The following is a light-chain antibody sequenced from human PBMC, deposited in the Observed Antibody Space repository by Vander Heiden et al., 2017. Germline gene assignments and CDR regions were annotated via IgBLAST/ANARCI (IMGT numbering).Light chain of an antibody. V-gene: IGLV1-40*01. Sequence: QSVLTPPPSVSGAPGQRVTISCTGSSSNIGAGYDVHWYQQRPGTAPKLLIYGNSNRPSGVPDRFSGSKSGTSASLAITGLQAEDEADYYCQSYDSSLSGLVFGGGTKLTVL. CDR3: QSYDSSLSGLV. J-gene: IGLJ2*01. CDR1: SSNIGAGYD. CDR2: GNS.